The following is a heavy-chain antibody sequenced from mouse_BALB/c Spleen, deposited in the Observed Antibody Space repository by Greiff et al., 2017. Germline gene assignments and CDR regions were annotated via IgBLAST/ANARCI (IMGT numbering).Heavy chain of an antibody. J-gene: IGHJ4*01. CDR3: APGYCVYAMDY. CDR1: GYTFTSYT. V-gene: IGHV1-4*02. D-gene: IGHD2-3*01. Sequence: QVQLQQSAAELARPGASVKMSCKASGYTFTSYTMHWVKQRPGQGLEWIGYINPSSGYTEYNQKFKDKTTLTADKSSSTAYMQLSSLTSEDSAVYYCAPGYCVYAMDYWGQGTSVTVSS. CDR2: INPSSGYT.